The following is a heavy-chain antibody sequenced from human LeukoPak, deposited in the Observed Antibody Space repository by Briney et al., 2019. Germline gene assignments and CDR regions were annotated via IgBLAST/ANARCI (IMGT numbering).Heavy chain of an antibody. J-gene: IGHJ4*02. CDR3: ASTEMGYCSSTSCYSFDY. CDR2: IYYSGST. CDR1: GGSISSYY. D-gene: IGHD2-2*02. V-gene: IGHV4-59*01. Sequence: SETLSLTCTVSGGSISSYYCSRIRQPPGKGLEWIGYIYYSGSTNYNPSLKSRVTISVDTSKNQFSLKLSSVTAADAAVYYCASTEMGYCSSTSCYSFDYWGQGTLVTVSS.